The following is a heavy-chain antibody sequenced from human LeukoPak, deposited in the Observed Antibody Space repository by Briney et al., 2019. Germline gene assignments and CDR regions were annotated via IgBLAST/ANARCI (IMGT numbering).Heavy chain of an antibody. V-gene: IGHV3-23*01. Sequence: PGGSLRLSCAASGITFTTHAMTWVRQGPGKGLEWVSCIDYRGSGTFYADSVKGRFAISRDNSKDTLYLQMNSLTVEDTAVYYCAKEEYDSGWYKWFGPWGQGTLVTVSS. J-gene: IGHJ5*02. D-gene: IGHD6-19*01. CDR3: AKEEYDSGWYKWFGP. CDR2: IDYRGSGT. CDR1: GITFTTHA.